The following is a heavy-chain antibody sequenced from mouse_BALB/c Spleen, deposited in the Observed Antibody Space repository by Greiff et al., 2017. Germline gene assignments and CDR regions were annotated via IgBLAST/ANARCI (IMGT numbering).Heavy chain of an antibody. CDR3: TRWGGYFDY. CDR2: IYPGSGST. J-gene: IGHJ2*01. Sequence: LKQPGSELVRPGASVKLSCKASGYTFTSYWMHWVKQRHGQGLEWIGNIYPGSGSTNYDEKFKSKGTLTVDTSSSTAYMHLSSLTSEDSAVYYCTRWGGYFDYWGQGTTLTVSS. V-gene: IGHV1S22*01. CDR1: GYTFTSYW.